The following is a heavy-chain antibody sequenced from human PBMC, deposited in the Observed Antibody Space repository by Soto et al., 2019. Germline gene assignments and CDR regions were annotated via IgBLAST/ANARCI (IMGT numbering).Heavy chain of an antibody. J-gene: IGHJ5*02. CDR3: VRSGTARLLRHSWVDL. CDR2: ITTSSAYI. D-gene: IGHD1-7*01. CDR1: GFTFNTYD. Sequence: EVQLVESGGGLVKPGGSLRLSCAASGFTFNTYDMNWVRQAPGKGLEWVSSITTSSAYIYYADSLKGRITSSRENVKNSLFLQMNSLRAEETAVYYCVRSGTARLLRHSWVDLWGQGTLVTVSS. V-gene: IGHV3-21*01.